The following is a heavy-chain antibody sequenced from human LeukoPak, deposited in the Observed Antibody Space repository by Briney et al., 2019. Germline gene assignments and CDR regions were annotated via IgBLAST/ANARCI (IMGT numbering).Heavy chain of an antibody. V-gene: IGHV3-30-3*01. Sequence: GGSLRLSCATSGFFFNSYWMTWVRQAPGKGLEWVAVISYDGSNKYYADSVKGRFTISRDNSKNTLYLQMNSLRAEDTAVYYCARATLGFRYGMDVWGQGTTVTVSS. D-gene: IGHD2-2*03. CDR1: GFFFNSYW. CDR2: ISYDGSNK. CDR3: ARATLGFRYGMDV. J-gene: IGHJ6*02.